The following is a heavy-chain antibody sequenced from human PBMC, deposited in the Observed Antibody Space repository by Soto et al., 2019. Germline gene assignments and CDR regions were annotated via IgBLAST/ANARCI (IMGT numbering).Heavy chain of an antibody. J-gene: IGHJ1*01. V-gene: IGHV3-23*01. CDR2: ISGSGGST. D-gene: IGHD6-19*01. CDR3: ATPLRDSRWYRFQH. CDR1: GFTFSSYA. Sequence: EVQLLESGGGLVQPGGSLRLSCAASGFTFSSYAMSWVRQAPGKGLAWVSAISGSGGSTYYADSVKGRFTISRDNSKNTLYLQMSRLRAEDTAVYYCATPLRDSRWYRFQHWGQGTLVTVSS.